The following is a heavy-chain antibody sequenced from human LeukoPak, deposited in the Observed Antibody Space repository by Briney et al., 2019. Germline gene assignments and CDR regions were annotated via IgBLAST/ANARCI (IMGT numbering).Heavy chain of an antibody. J-gene: IGHJ4*02. Sequence: ASVQVSCKASGYTFTGYYMHWVRQAPGQGLEWMGRINPNSGGTNYAQKFQGRVTMTRDTSISTAYMELSRLRSDDTAVYYCARVRLYSSSWLNYWGQGTLVTVSS. CDR1: GYTFTGYY. D-gene: IGHD6-13*01. CDR2: INPNSGGT. CDR3: ARVRLYSSSWLNY. V-gene: IGHV1-2*06.